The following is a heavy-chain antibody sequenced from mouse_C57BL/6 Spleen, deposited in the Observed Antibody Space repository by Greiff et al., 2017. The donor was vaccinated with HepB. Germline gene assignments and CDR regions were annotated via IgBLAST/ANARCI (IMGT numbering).Heavy chain of an antibody. Sequence: QVQLKQPGAELVKPGASVKLSCKASGYTFTSYWMHWVKQRPGQGLEWIGMIHPNSGSTNYNEKFKSKATLTVDKSSSTAYMQLSSLTSEDSAVYYCAREDYYGSSLYFDVWGTGTTVTVSS. D-gene: IGHD1-1*01. V-gene: IGHV1-64*01. CDR3: AREDYYGSSLYFDV. J-gene: IGHJ1*03. CDR2: IHPNSGST. CDR1: GYTFTSYW.